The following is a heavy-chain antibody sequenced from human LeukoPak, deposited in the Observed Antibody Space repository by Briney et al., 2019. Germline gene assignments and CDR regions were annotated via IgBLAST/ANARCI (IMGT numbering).Heavy chain of an antibody. CDR1: GFTFDDYA. CDR2: ISWNSGSI. Sequence: GGSLRLSCAASGFTFDDYAMHWVRHARGKGREGVSGISWNSGSIVYADSVKGRFTISRDNAKNSLYLQMNSLRAEDTALYYCAKYSNYLDAFDIWGQGTMVTVSS. D-gene: IGHD4-11*01. J-gene: IGHJ3*02. CDR3: AKYSNYLDAFDI. V-gene: IGHV3-9*01.